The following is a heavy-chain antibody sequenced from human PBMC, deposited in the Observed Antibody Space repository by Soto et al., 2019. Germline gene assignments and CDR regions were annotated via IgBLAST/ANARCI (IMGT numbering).Heavy chain of an antibody. V-gene: IGHV3-30*18. J-gene: IGHJ3*01. CDR3: KKDIGEYSNYEGAFDL. D-gene: IGHD4-4*01. CDR2: FSYDGRNK. Sequence: GGSLRLSCAASGFTFSSYGMHWVRQAPGKGLEWVAVFSYDGRNKYSADSVKGRFTVSRDNSKNTLYLQMNSLRAEETAVYYCKKDIGEYSNYEGAFDLWGQGTMVTVSS. CDR1: GFTFSSYG.